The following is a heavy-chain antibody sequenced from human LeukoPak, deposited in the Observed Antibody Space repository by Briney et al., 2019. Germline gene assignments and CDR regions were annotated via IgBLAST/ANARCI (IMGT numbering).Heavy chain of an antibody. D-gene: IGHD2-15*01. CDR2: IYYSGST. CDR1: GGSISSYY. J-gene: IGHJ2*01. V-gene: IGHV4-59*08. CDR3: ARRVRAYCSGGSCYDDWYFDL. Sequence: SETLSLTCSVSGGSISSYYWSWIRQPPGKGLECIGYIYYSGSTNYNPSLKSRVTISVDTSKNHFSLNLSFVTAADTAVYYCARRVRAYCSGGSCYDDWYFDLWGRGTLVTVSS.